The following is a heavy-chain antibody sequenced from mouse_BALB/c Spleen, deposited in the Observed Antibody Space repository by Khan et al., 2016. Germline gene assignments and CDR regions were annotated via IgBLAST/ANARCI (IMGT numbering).Heavy chain of an antibody. CDR1: GFNIKDTY. V-gene: IGHV14-3*02. Sequence: VQLQQSGAELVKPGASVKLSCTASGFNIKDTYMHWVKQRPEQGLEWIGRIDPANGNTKYDPKFQGKATITADTSSNTAYLQLSSLTSEDTAVYSSARYPYDYDVGFAYWGQGTLVTVSA. CDR3: ARYPYDYDVGFAY. J-gene: IGHJ3*01. CDR2: IDPANGNT. D-gene: IGHD2-4*01.